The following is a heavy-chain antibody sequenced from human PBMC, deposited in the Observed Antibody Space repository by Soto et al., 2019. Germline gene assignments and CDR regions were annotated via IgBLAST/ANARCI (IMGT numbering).Heavy chain of an antibody. CDR1: GFTFSNYW. D-gene: IGHD1-20*01. CDR2: IKGDGINT. CDR3: ARGIPGHYGFDV. Sequence: EVQLVEPGGGLVQPGGSLRLSCAASGFTFSNYWIHWVRQAPGKGLVWVSRIKGDGINTNYADSVEGRFTISRDNAKNTVYLQLNSLRAEDTAAYYCARGIPGHYGFDVWGQGTMVTVSS. J-gene: IGHJ3*01. V-gene: IGHV3-74*01.